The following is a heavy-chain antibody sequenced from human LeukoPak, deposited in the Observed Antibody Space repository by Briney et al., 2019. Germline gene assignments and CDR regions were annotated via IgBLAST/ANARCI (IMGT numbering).Heavy chain of an antibody. V-gene: IGHV3-21*01. Sequence: GGSLRLSCAASGFTFSSDSMNWVRQAPGKGLEWVSSISSSSSYIYYADSVKGRFTISRDNATNSLYLQMNSLRAEDTAVYYCARYSSGWYSGKYFVYWGQGTLVTVSS. D-gene: IGHD6-19*01. J-gene: IGHJ4*02. CDR3: ARYSSGWYSGKYFVY. CDR2: ISSSSSYI. CDR1: GFTFSSDS.